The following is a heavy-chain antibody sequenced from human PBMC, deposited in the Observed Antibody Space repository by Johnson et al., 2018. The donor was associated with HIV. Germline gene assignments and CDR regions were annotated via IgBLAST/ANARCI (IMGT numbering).Heavy chain of an antibody. CDR1: GFTVSNNY. Sequence: VQLVESGGGLVQPGGSLRLSCAASGFTVSNNYMNWVRQTPGKGLEWVSVVHRDGRLYYADSVKGRFRLSIDNSKNTLYLQMNRLRVEDTAVYYCARDDLDSGGFLMAFSVWGQGTMVTVSA. CDR2: VHRDGRL. J-gene: IGHJ3*01. V-gene: IGHV3-66*01. CDR3: ARDDLDSGGFLMAFSV. D-gene: IGHD2-15*01.